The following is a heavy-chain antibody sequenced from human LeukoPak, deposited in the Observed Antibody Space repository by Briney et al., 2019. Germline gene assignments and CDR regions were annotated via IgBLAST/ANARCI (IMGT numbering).Heavy chain of an antibody. V-gene: IGHV3-64*01. CDR3: AKDLNLRGSSTSCPRD. Sequence: GGSLRLSCAASGFTFSSYAMHWVRQAPGKGLEYVSAISSNGGSTYYANSVKGRFTISRDNSKNTLYLQMGSLRAEDMAVYYCAKDLNLRGSSTSCPRDWGQGTLVTVSS. J-gene: IGHJ4*02. CDR1: GFTFSSYA. CDR2: ISSNGGST. D-gene: IGHD2-2*01.